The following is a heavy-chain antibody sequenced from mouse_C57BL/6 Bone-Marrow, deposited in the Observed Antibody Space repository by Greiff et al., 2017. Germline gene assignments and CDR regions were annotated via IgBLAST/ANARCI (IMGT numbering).Heavy chain of an antibody. D-gene: IGHD1-1*01. CDR2: IRSKSNNYAT. Sequence: EVQLVESGGGLVQPKGSLKLSCAASGFSFNTYAMNWVRQAPGKGLEWVARIRSKSNNYATYYADSVKDRFTISRDDSESMLYLQMNNLKTEDTAMYYCVRHHLYGSSYDWYFDVWGTGTTVTVSS. CDR1: GFSFNTYA. CDR3: VRHHLYGSSYDWYFDV. V-gene: IGHV10-1*01. J-gene: IGHJ1*03.